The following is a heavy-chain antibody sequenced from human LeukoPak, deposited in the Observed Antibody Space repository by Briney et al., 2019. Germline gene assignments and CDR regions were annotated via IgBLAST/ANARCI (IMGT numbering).Heavy chain of an antibody. CDR3: ARVALNSSPDF. CDR2: LYYTGST. J-gene: IGHJ4*02. V-gene: IGHV4-59*01. CDR1: GGSMAPCY. D-gene: IGHD5-24*01. Sequence: SETLSLTCSVSGGSMAPCYWSWIRQSPGKGLEWIGYLYYTGSTNYNPSLRSRVIISVDTSKNQFSLKLSSVTAADSAVYYCARVALNSSPDFWGQGTLVTVSS.